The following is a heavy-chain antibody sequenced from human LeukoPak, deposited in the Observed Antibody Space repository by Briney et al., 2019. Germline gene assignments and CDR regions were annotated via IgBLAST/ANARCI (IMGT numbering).Heavy chain of an antibody. CDR1: GFTFSTYT. D-gene: IGHD1-26*01. Sequence: GGSLRLSCAASGFTFSTYTMNWVRQAPGKGLEWVSCISSGGTYIYYADSVKGRFTLSRDNAKNSLYLQMNSLRAEDTAVYYCAREGADAFDIWGQGTMVTVSS. J-gene: IGHJ3*02. CDR2: ISSGGTYI. CDR3: AREGADAFDI. V-gene: IGHV3-21*01.